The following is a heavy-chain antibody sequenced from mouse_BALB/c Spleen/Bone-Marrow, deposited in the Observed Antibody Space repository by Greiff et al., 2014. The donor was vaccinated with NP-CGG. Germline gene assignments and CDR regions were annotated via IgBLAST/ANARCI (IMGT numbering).Heavy chain of an antibody. CDR2: INPSSGYT. CDR1: GYTFTSYW. Sequence: VQLQQSGAELAKPGASVKMSCKASGYTFTSYWMHWVKQRPGQGLEWIGNINPSSGYTEYNQKFKDKATLTADKSPSTAYMQLSSLTSEDSAVYYCARPITTGIQAWFAYWGQGILVTVSA. V-gene: IGHV1-7*01. CDR3: ARPITTGIQAWFAY. D-gene: IGHD2-4*01. J-gene: IGHJ3*01.